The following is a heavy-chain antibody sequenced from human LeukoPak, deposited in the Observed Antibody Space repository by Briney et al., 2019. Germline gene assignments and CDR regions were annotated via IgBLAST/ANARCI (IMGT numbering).Heavy chain of an antibody. V-gene: IGHV3-23*01. CDR1: GGSFSGYY. Sequence: PSETLSLTCAVYGGSFSGYYWSWVRQAPGKGLEWVSAISGSGGSTYYADSVKGRFTISRDNSTNTLYLQMNSLRAEDTAVYYCAKGGASWFVLMVYANEYFDYWGQGTLVTVSS. CDR2: ISGSGGST. J-gene: IGHJ4*02. D-gene: IGHD2-8*01. CDR3: AKGGASWFVLMVYANEYFDY.